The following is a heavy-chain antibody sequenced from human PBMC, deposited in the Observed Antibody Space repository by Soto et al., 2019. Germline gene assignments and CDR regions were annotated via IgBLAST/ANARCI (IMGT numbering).Heavy chain of an antibody. Sequence: QVQLVQSGAEVKNPGASVKVSCRTSGYTFTDYYLLWVRQAPGQGLEWMGWINPQSGGTNYAQRFRDWVTLTRDSSISTAYMELSRLKSDSTAVYYCARVPNFFEYSSPTPAYHFDYWGQGTLVTVSS. CDR2: INPQSGGT. D-gene: IGHD6-6*01. V-gene: IGHV1-2*04. CDR1: GYTFTDYY. J-gene: IGHJ4*02. CDR3: ARVPNFFEYSSPTPAYHFDY.